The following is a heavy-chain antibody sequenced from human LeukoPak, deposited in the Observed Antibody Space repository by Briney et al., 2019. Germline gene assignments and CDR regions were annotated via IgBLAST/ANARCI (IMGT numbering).Heavy chain of an antibody. V-gene: IGHV3-21*01. J-gene: IGHJ5*02. CDR3: ASRRDYYGSGSYNSDP. Sequence: GGSLRLSCAASGFTFSSYSMNWVRQAPGKGLEWVSSISSSSSYIYYADSVKGRFTISRDNAKNSLYLQMNSLRAEDTAVYYCASRRDYYGSGSYNSDPWGQGTLVTVSS. CDR1: GFTFSSYS. D-gene: IGHD3-10*01. CDR2: ISSSSSYI.